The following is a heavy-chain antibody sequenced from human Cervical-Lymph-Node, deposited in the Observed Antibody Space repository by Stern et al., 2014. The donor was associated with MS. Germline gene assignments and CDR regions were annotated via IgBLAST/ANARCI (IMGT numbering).Heavy chain of an antibody. V-gene: IGHV1-69*01. CDR2: IIPIFGTA. D-gene: IGHD3-9*01. CDR1: GGTLRSFA. CDR3: ARDGYDILTGYGMDV. Sequence: MQLVESGAEVKKPGSSVRVSCKASGGTLRSFAISWVRQAPGQGLEWMGVIIPIFGTANYAQRFQDRVTLTADESTSTAYMDLSSLRSEDTAVYYCARDGYDILTGYGMDVWGQGTTVIVSS. J-gene: IGHJ6*02.